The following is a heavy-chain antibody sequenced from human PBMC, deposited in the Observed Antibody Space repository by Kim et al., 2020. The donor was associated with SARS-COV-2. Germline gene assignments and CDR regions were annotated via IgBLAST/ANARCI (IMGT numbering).Heavy chain of an antibody. CDR1: GFTFSSYA. J-gene: IGHJ6*02. Sequence: GGSLRLSCAASGFTFSSYAMHWVRQAPGKGLEWVAVISYDGSNKYYADSVKGRFTISRDNSKNTLYLQMNSLRAEDTAVYYCARDLSFWPGTTHYYYYGMDVWGQGTTVTVSS. CDR3: ARDLSFWPGTTHYYYYGMDV. V-gene: IGHV3-30*04. CDR2: ISYDGSNK. D-gene: IGHD1-7*01.